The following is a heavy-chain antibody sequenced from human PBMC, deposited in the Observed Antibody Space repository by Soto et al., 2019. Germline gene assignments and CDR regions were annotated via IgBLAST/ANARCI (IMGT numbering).Heavy chain of an antibody. CDR2: IIPIFGTA. CDR1: GGTFSSYA. Sequence: GASVKVSCKASGGTFSSYAISWVRQAPGQGLEWMGGIIPIFGTANYAQKFQGRVTITADESTSTAYMELSSLRSEDTAVYYCASGTTILGNYGMDVWGQGTTVTVSS. CDR3: ASGTTILGNYGMDV. J-gene: IGHJ6*02. V-gene: IGHV1-69*13. D-gene: IGHD3-3*01.